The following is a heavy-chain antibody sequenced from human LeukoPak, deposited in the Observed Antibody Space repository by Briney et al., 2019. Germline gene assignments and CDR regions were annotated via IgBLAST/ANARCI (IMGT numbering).Heavy chain of an antibody. J-gene: IGHJ4*02. CDR2: IYYSGST. Sequence: SETLSLTCTVSGGSISSSSYYRGWIRQPPGKGLEWIGSIYYSGSTYYNPSLKSRVTISVDTSKNQFSLKLSSVTAADTAVYYCARHGGYGSGSYIFDYWGQGTLVTVSS. V-gene: IGHV4-39*01. CDR1: GGSISSSSYY. CDR3: ARHGGYGSGSYIFDY. D-gene: IGHD3-10*01.